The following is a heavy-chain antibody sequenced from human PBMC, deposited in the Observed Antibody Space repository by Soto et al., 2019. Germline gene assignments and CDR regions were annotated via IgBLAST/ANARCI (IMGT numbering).Heavy chain of an antibody. Sequence: GGSLRLSCAASGFTFSSYGMHWVRQAPGKGLEWVAVIWYDGSNKYYADSVKGRFTISRDNSKNTLYLQMNSLRAEDTAVYYCARGIVGATTFDYWGQGTLVTVSS. D-gene: IGHD1-26*01. CDR3: ARGIVGATTFDY. CDR1: GFTFSSYG. CDR2: IWYDGSNK. V-gene: IGHV3-33*01. J-gene: IGHJ4*02.